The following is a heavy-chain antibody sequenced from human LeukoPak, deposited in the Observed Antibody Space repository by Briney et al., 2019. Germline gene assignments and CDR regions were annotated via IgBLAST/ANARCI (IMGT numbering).Heavy chain of an antibody. V-gene: IGHV4-61*01. Sequence: SETLSLTCTVSGGSVSSGSYYWSWIRQPPGKGLEWIGYIYYGGSTNYNPSLKSRVTISVDTSKNQFSLKLSSVTAADTAVYYCARGRELLPIDYWGQGTLVTVSS. D-gene: IGHD3-10*01. CDR3: ARGRELLPIDY. CDR2: IYYGGST. CDR1: GGSVSSGSYY. J-gene: IGHJ4*02.